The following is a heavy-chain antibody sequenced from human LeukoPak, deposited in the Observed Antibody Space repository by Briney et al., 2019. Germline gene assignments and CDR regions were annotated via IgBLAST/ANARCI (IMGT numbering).Heavy chain of an antibody. Sequence: GGSLRLSCAASGFTFSDYYMSWIRQAPGKGLEWVSYISSSGSTIYYADSVKGRFTISRDNAKNSLYLQMNSLRAEGTAVYYCAREEQLSRYFDYWGQGTLVTVSS. CDR2: ISSSGSTI. V-gene: IGHV3-11*01. CDR1: GFTFSDYY. D-gene: IGHD6-13*01. CDR3: AREEQLSRYFDY. J-gene: IGHJ4*02.